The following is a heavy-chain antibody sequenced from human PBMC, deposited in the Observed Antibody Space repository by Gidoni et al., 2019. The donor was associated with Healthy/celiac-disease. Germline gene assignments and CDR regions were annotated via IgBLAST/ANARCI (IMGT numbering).Heavy chain of an antibody. Sequence: EVQLVQSGAEVKKPGESLKISCKGSGYSFTSYWIGWVRQMPGKGLEWMGIIYPGDSDTRYSPSFQGQATISADKSISTAYLQWSSLKASDTAMYYCARHGPEYYDSSGADYWGQGTLVTVSS. V-gene: IGHV5-51*01. D-gene: IGHD3-22*01. CDR3: ARHGPEYYDSSGADY. J-gene: IGHJ4*02. CDR2: IYPGDSDT. CDR1: GYSFTSYW.